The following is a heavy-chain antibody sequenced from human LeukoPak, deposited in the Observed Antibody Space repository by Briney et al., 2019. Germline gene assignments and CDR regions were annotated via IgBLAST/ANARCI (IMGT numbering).Heavy chain of an antibody. D-gene: IGHD3-3*01. Sequence: GGSLRLSCAASGFTFSNYAMSWVPQTPGKGLEWVSGISGSGGTTYYADSVKGRFTVSRDNSKNTLYLQMNSLRAEDTAVYYCAKATVFGVVDYFDYWGQGTLVTVSS. V-gene: IGHV3-23*01. CDR3: AKATVFGVVDYFDY. J-gene: IGHJ4*02. CDR2: ISGSGGTT. CDR1: GFTFSNYA.